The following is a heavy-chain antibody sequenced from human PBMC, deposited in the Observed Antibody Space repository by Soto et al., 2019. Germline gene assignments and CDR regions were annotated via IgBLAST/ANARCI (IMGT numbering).Heavy chain of an antibody. CDR1: GYTFTSYG. CDR3: AKPAGITIFGVVANWFDP. V-gene: IGHV1-18*04. Sequence: GASVKVSCKASGYTFTSYGISWVRQAPGQGLEWMGWISAYNGNTNYAQKLQGRVTMTTDTSTSTAYMELRSLRSDDTAVYYCAKPAGITIFGVVANWFDPWGQGTLVTVSS. J-gene: IGHJ5*02. D-gene: IGHD3-3*01. CDR2: ISAYNGNT.